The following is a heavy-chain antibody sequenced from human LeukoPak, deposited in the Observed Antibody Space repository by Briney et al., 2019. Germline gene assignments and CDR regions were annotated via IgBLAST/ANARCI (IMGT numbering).Heavy chain of an antibody. CDR2: ISGSGGST. V-gene: IGHV3-23*01. Sequence: GGSLRLSCAASGFTFSSYSMNWVRQAPGKGLEWVSAISGSGGSTYYADSVKGRFTISRDNSKNTLYLQMNSLRAEDTAVYYCAKDKDYYMDVWGKGTTVTVSS. CDR1: GFTFSSYS. J-gene: IGHJ6*03. CDR3: AKDKDYYMDV.